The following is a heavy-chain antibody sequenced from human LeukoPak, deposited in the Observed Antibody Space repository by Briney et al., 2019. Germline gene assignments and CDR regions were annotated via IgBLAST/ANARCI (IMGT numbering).Heavy chain of an antibody. CDR3: VRRYCSSTDCLFDY. CDR2: ISSGGSIK. D-gene: IGHD2-2*01. J-gene: IGHJ4*02. CDR1: GFTFSNYD. Sequence: PGGSLRLSCAASGFTFSNYDMNWVRQAPGKGLEWVSHISSGGSIKYYADSLKGRFTISRDNAKNSLYLQMNSLRAEDTAVYYCVRRYCSSTDCLFDYWGQGTLVTVSS. V-gene: IGHV3-48*03.